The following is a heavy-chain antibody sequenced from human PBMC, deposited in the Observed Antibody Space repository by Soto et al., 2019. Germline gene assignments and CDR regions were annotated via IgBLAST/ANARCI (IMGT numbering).Heavy chain of an antibody. V-gene: IGHV1-8*01. CDR1: GYTFTNYD. D-gene: IGHD6-19*01. Sequence: QVQLVQSGAEVKKPGASVKVSCKASGYTFTNYDINWVRQAPGQGLEWMGWMDPNSGNTDYAQKFQGRVTIPRNTSMSTAYLELSSLSSEDTAVHYCARGRGWRDYWGQGTLLTVSS. CDR2: MDPNSGNT. CDR3: ARGRGWRDY. J-gene: IGHJ4*02.